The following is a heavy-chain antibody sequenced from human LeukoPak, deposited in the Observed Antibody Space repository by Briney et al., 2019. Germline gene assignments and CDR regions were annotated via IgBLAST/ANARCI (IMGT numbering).Heavy chain of an antibody. D-gene: IGHD6-19*01. J-gene: IGHJ4*02. Sequence: GRSLRLSCAASGFTFDDYAMHWVRQAPGEGLEWVSGISWNSDNIVYADSVKGRFTISRDNAKNSLYLQMNGLKTEDTALYYCIKGKEGGSSGWYRNFDYWGQGTLVTVSS. V-gene: IGHV3-9*01. CDR3: IKGKEGGSSGWYRNFDY. CDR1: GFTFDDYA. CDR2: ISWNSDNI.